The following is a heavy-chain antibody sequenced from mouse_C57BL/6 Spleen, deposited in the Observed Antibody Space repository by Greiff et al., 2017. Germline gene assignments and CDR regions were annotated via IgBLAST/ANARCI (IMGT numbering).Heavy chain of an antibody. J-gene: IGHJ2*01. D-gene: IGHD2-5*01. CDR3: TGSNYYFDD. CDR2: LYPGNSDT. Sequence: DVQLQESGPVLARPGASVKMSCKTSGYTFTSYWMHWVKQRPGKGLEWIGALYPGNSDTSYNQKFKGKAKLTAGTSASTAYMELSSLTNEDSAVYYCTGSNYYFDDWGQGTTLTVSS. V-gene: IGHV1-5*01. CDR1: GYTFTSYW.